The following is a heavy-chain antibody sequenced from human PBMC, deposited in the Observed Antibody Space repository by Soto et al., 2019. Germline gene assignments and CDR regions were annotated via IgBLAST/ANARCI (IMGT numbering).Heavy chain of an antibody. V-gene: IGHV4-34*01. CDR3: ARGVGIAAAGSNWFDP. CDR1: GGSFSGYY. J-gene: IGHJ5*02. CDR2: INHSGST. Sequence: SETLSLTCAVYGGSFSGYYWSWIRQPPGKGLEWIGEINHSGSTNYNPSLKSRVTISVDTSKNQFSLKLSSVTAADTAVYYCARGVGIAAAGSNWFDPWGQGTLVTVSS. D-gene: IGHD6-13*01.